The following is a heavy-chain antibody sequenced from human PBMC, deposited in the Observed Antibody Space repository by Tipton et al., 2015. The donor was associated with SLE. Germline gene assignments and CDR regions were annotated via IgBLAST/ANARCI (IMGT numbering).Heavy chain of an antibody. CDR2: INHSGST. CDR1: GGSFSGYY. Sequence: LRLSCAVYGGSFSGYYWSWIRQPPGKGLEWIGEINHSGSTNYNPSLKSRVTISVDMSKNQFPLKLTSVTAADTAVYYCARGGGSPSYWGQGTLVTVSS. J-gene: IGHJ4*02. CDR3: ARGGGSPSY. V-gene: IGHV4-34*01. D-gene: IGHD2-15*01.